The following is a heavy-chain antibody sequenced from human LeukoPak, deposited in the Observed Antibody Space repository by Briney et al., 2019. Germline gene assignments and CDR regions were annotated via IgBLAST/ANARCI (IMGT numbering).Heavy chain of an antibody. CDR1: GRSVNIDLFY. CDR2: IYATGWI. D-gene: IGHD6-19*01. CDR3: ARGSGWNGFDP. V-gene: IGHV4-61*02. J-gene: IGHJ5*02. Sequence: SETRSLTSTLSGRSVNIDLFYWTWLRQHAGKYLEWIGRIYATGWIDYNPSLKSRATISLDTSKNQFFLELSFVTAAVTALYFCARGSGWNGFDPCGQGTLVTASS.